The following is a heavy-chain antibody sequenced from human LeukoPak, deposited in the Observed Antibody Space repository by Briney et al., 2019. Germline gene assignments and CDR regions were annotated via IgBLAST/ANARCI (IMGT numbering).Heavy chain of an antibody. D-gene: IGHD6-13*01. Sequence: PGGSLRLSCAASGFTFDEYGMSWVRQAPGKGLEWVSGISWNGGSTGYAGSVKGRFTISRDNAKNALYLQMNSLRAEDTALYYCAGGAAWFNPWGQGTLVTVSS. J-gene: IGHJ5*02. CDR3: AGGAAWFNP. V-gene: IGHV3-20*04. CDR2: ISWNGGST. CDR1: GFTFDEYG.